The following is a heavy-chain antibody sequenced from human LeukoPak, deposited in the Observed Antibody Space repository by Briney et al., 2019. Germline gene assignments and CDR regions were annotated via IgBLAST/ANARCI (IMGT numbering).Heavy chain of an antibody. CDR1: GFTFSSYW. CDR3: ASLWTDADYDILTGYYDY. V-gene: IGHV3-7*01. D-gene: IGHD3-9*01. Sequence: GGSLRLSCAASGFTFSSYWMSWVRQAPGKGLEWVANIKQDGSEKYYVDSVKGRFTISRDNAKNSLYLQMNSLRAEDTAVYYCASLWTDADYDILTGYYDYWGQGTLITVSS. CDR2: IKQDGSEK. J-gene: IGHJ4*02.